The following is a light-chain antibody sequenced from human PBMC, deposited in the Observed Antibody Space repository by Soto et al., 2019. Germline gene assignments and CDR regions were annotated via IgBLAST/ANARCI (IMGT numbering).Light chain of an antibody. V-gene: IGLV2-11*01. CDR2: DVS. Sequence: QSALTQPRSVSGSPGQSVTISCTGTSSDIGGYNSVSWYQHHPGKAPKVIIYDVSQRPSGVPDRLSGSKSDNTACLTISGLQVEDEADYYCCSYAGSHTVIFGGGTQLTVL. CDR1: SSDIGGYNS. CDR3: CSYAGSHTVI. J-gene: IGLJ2*01.